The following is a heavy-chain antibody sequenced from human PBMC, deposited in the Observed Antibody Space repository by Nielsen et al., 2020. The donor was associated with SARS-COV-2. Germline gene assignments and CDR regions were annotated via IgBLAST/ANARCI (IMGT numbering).Heavy chain of an antibody. V-gene: IGHV3-11*05. CDR3: ARDPGPYYDILTGYYSYPYYYYYGMDV. CDR2: ISSSSSYT. J-gene: IGHJ6*02. D-gene: IGHD3-9*01. Sequence: WIRQPPGKGLEWVSYISSSSSYTNYADSVKGRFTISRDNAKNSLYLQMNSLRAEDTAVYYCARDPGPYYDILTGYYSYPYYYYYGMDVWGQGTTVTVSS.